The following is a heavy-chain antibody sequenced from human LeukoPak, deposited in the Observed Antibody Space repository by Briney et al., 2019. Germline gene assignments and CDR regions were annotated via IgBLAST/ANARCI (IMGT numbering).Heavy chain of an antibody. J-gene: IGHJ6*03. CDR1: GGSISSYY. CDR3: ARGIHTHKGDYYYMDV. V-gene: IGHV4-59*01. Sequence: PSETLSLTCTVSGGSISSYYWSWIRQPPGKGLEWIGYIYYSGSTNYNPSLKSRVTISVDTSKNQFSLKLSSVTAADTAVYYCARGIHTHKGDYYYMDVWGKGTTVTVSS. CDR2: IYYSGST.